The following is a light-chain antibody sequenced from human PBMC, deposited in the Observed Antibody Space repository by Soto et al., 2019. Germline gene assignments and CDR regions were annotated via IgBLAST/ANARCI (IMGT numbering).Light chain of an antibody. CDR1: QSIGTY. V-gene: IGKV3-11*01. CDR2: DAS. J-gene: IGKJ1*01. Sequence: EIVLTQSPATLSLSPGDRATLSCRASQSIGTYLAWYQQKPGQAPRLLLYDASNRATGIPARFSGSGSGTDFTLTISSLEPEDFAVYFCQHRSNSPPTWTFGQGTKVEIK. CDR3: QHRSNSPPTWT.